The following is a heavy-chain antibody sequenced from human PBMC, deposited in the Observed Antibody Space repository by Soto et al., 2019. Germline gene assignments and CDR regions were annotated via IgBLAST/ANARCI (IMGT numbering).Heavy chain of an antibody. V-gene: IGHV3-30*18. D-gene: IGHD5-18*01. J-gene: IGHJ4*02. CDR2: ISYDGSNK. Sequence: GGSLRLSCAASGFTFSNYEMHWVRQAPGKGLEYVAVISYDGSNKYYADSVKGRFTISRDNSKNTLYLQMNSLRAEDTAVYYCAKEPPPPLMVTAIDYWGQGTLVTVSS. CDR1: GFTFSNYE. CDR3: AKEPPPPLMVTAIDY.